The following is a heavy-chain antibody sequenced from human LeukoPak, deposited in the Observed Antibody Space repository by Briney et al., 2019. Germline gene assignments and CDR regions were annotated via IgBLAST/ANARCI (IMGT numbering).Heavy chain of an antibody. CDR3: ARDPTTQTFDY. V-gene: IGHV1-18*01. CDR2: ISTYNGNT. CDR1: GYTFTSYG. J-gene: IGHJ4*02. Sequence: ASVKVSCKASGYTFTSYGISWVRQAPGQGLEWMGWISTYNGNTNSAQKLQGRVTMTTDTSTTTAYMELRSLTSDDTAVHYCARDPTTQTFDYWGQGTLVTVSS. D-gene: IGHD4-11*01.